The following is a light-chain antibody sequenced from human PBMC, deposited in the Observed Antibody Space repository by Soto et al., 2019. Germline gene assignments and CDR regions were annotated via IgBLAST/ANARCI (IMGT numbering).Light chain of an antibody. Sequence: QSVLTQPASVSGSPGQSITISCTGTSSDVGGYNYVSWYQQHPGKAPKLMIYEVSNRPSGVSNRFSGSKSGNTASLTISGLQAEEEADYYCSSYTSSSTYVVFGGGTQLTVL. J-gene: IGLJ2*01. CDR3: SSYTSSSTYVV. CDR1: SSDVGGYNY. CDR2: EVS. V-gene: IGLV2-14*01.